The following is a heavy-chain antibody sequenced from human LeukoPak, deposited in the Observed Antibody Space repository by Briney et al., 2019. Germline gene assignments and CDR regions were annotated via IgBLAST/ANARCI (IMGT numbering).Heavy chain of an antibody. CDR3: ARRSIAARPWDFDY. J-gene: IGHJ4*02. CDR2: ISAYNGNT. CDR1: GYTLTIYG. Sequence: GASGKLSFKAAGYTLTIYGISWVRQAPAQGLEWVGCISAYNGNTNYAQKLHGRVTMSTYTSTSTAYMELRSMRADETAVYYCARRSIAARPWDFDYWGQGTLVTVSS. V-gene: IGHV1-18*01. D-gene: IGHD6-6*01.